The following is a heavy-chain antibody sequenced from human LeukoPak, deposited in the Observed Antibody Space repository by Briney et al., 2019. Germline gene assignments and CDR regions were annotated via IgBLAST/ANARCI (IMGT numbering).Heavy chain of an antibody. V-gene: IGHV4-59*01. J-gene: IGHJ6*02. CDR1: GGSISSYY. Sequence: SETLSLTCTVSGGSISSYYWSRIRQPPGKGLEWIGYIYYSGSTNYNPSLKSRVTISVDTSKNQFSLKLSSVTAADTAVYYCARGGGYDPLDVWGQGTTVTVSS. CDR2: IYYSGST. CDR3: ARGGGYDPLDV. D-gene: IGHD5-12*01.